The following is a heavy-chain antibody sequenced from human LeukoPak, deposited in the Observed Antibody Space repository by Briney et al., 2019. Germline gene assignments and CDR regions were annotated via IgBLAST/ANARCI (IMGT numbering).Heavy chain of an antibody. V-gene: IGHV3-48*04. CDR2: ISSSGITI. Sequence: PGGSLRLSCAASGFNFSSYGMHWVRQAPGKGLEWVSYISSSGITIYYADSVKVRFTTSRDNAKNSLYLQMNSLRADDTAVYYCATESVDMAKIPLGYWGQGTLVTVSS. CDR1: GFNFSSYG. CDR3: ATESVDMAKIPLGY. J-gene: IGHJ4*02. D-gene: IGHD5-24*01.